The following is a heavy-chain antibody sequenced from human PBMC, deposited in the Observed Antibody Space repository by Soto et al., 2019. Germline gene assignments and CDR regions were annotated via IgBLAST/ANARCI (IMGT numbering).Heavy chain of an antibody. J-gene: IGHJ6*04. V-gene: IGHV1-69*13. CDR3: ARVWVPLMSANTYYYGMEV. CDR1: GGTFSSYA. Sequence: SVKISCKASGGTFSSYAISWVRQAPGQGLEWMGGIIPIFGTANYAQKFQGRVTITADESTSTAYMELSSLRSEDTAVYYCARVWVPLMSANTYYYGMEVWGEGTMVTVSS. CDR2: IIPIFGTA. D-gene: IGHD1-26*01.